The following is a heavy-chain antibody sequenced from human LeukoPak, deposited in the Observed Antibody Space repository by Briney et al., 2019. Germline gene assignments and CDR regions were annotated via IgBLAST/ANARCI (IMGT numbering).Heavy chain of an antibody. CDR3: ARGSDYYDSSGYLHWFDP. Sequence: SETLSLTCTVSGGSISSVGYYWSWIRQPPGKGLEWIGYIYHSGSTYYNPSLKSRVTISVDRSKNQFSLKLSPVTAADTAVYYCARGSDYYDSSGYLHWFDPWGQGTLVTASS. J-gene: IGHJ5*02. D-gene: IGHD3-22*01. V-gene: IGHV4-30-2*01. CDR2: IYHSGST. CDR1: GGSISSVGYY.